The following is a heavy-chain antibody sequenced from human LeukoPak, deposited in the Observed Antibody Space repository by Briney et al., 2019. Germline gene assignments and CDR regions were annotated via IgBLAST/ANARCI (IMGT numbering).Heavy chain of an antibody. J-gene: IGHJ5*02. CDR2: INPNSGGT. V-gene: IGHV1-2*02. Sequence: GASVKVSCKASGYTFTGYYMHWVRQAPGQGLEWMGWINPNSGGTNYAQKFQGRVTMTRDTSISTAYMELSRLRSDDTAVYYCAREYYYDSSGYPNWFDPWGQGTLFTVSS. CDR1: GYTFTGYY. CDR3: AREYYYDSSGYPNWFDP. D-gene: IGHD3-22*01.